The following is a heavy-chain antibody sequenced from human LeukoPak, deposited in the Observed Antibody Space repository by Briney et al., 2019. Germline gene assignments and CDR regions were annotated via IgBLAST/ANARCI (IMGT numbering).Heavy chain of an antibody. V-gene: IGHV3-64*01. CDR2: INTNGGST. D-gene: IGHD1-26*01. CDR1: GFTFSNYA. Sequence: GGSLRLSCVASGFTFSNYAMHWVRQAPGKGLEYVSAINTNGGSTYYANSVKGRFTISRDNSKNTVYLQMGSLRAEDMAVYYCASTSGSLDYWVQGTLVTVSS. CDR3: ASTSGSLDY. J-gene: IGHJ4*02.